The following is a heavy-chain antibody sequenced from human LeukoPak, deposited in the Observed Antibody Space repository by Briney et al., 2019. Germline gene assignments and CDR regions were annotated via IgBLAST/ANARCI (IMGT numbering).Heavy chain of an antibody. CDR3: ARESSSSWYQNFDY. CDR1: GYTFTSYD. J-gene: IGHJ4*02. D-gene: IGHD6-13*01. CDR2: MNPNSGNT. V-gene: IGHV1-8*01. Sequence: SVKVSCKASGYTFTSYDINWVRQAAGQGLEWMGWMNPNSGNTGYAQKFQGRVTMTRNTSISTAYMELSSLRSEDTAVYYCARESSSSWYQNFDYWGQGTLVTVSS.